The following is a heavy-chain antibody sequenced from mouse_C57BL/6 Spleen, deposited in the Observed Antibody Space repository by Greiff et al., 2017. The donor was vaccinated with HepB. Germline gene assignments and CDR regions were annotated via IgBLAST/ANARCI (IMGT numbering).Heavy chain of an antibody. D-gene: IGHD1-1*01. CDR2: IDPETGGT. CDR1: GYTFTDYE. J-gene: IGHJ2*01. CDR3: TRYYGSPYYFDY. V-gene: IGHV1-15*01. Sequence: VQLQQSGAELVRPGASVTQSCKASGYTFTDYEMHWVKQTPVHGLEWIGAIDPETGGTAYNQKFKGKAILTADKSSSTAYMELRSLTSEDSAVYYCTRYYGSPYYFDYWGQGTTLTVSS.